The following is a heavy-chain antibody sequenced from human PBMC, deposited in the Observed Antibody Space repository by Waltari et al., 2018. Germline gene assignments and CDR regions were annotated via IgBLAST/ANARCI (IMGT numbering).Heavy chain of an antibody. V-gene: IGHV4-39*01. Sequence: WGWSRQPPGKGLEWTATISYSGATYNNPSLKSRVTISVDTSKNQFSLKLSSVTAADTAVYYCATYIGASIGTAAFDVWGQGTMVTVSS. CDR2: ISYSGAT. D-gene: IGHD3-16*01. CDR3: ATYIGASIGTAAFDV. J-gene: IGHJ3*01.